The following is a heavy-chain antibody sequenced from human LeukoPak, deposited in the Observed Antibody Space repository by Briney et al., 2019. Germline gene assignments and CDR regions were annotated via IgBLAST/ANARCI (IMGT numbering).Heavy chain of an antibody. J-gene: IGHJ6*03. Sequence: ASVKVSCKASGYTFTSYDINWVRQAPGQGLEWMGWINPNSGGTNYAQKFQGRVTMTRDTSISTAYMELSRLRSDDTAVYYCARVQPTYYYDSSGYWYYMDVWGKGTTVTVSS. V-gene: IGHV1-2*02. CDR3: ARVQPTYYYDSSGYWYYMDV. CDR1: GYTFTSYD. CDR2: INPNSGGT. D-gene: IGHD3-22*01.